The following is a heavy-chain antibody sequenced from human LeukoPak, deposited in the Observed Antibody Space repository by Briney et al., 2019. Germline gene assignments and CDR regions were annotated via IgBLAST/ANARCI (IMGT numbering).Heavy chain of an antibody. CDR2: ISYDGSNK. Sequence: GGSLRLSCAASGFTFSSYAVHWVHQAPGKGLEWVAVISYDGSNKYYADSVKGRFTISRGNSKNTLYLQMNSLRAEDTAVYYCARGEADLDYWGQGTLVTVSS. CDR3: ARGEADLDY. CDR1: GFTFSSYA. D-gene: IGHD1-26*01. V-gene: IGHV3-30*04. J-gene: IGHJ4*02.